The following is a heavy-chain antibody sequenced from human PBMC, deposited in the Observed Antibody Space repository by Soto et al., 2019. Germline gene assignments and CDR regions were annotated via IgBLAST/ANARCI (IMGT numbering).Heavy chain of an antibody. Sequence: ASVKVSCKASGCTFTGYYMHWVRQAPGQGLEWMGWINPNSGGTNYAQKFQGWVTMTRDTSISTAYMELSRLRSDDTAVYYCARDLQSIGYSSSWYKNDAFDIWGQGTMVTVSS. CDR2: INPNSGGT. D-gene: IGHD6-13*01. CDR3: ARDLQSIGYSSSWYKNDAFDI. V-gene: IGHV1-2*04. CDR1: GCTFTGYY. J-gene: IGHJ3*02.